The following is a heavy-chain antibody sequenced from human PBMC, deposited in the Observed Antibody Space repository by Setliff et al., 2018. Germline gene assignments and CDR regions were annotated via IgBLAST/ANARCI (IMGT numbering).Heavy chain of an antibody. J-gene: IGHJ4*02. CDR1: GDTLSVYY. V-gene: IGHV4-4*08. Sequence: SETLSLTCTVSGDTLSVYYWSWVRQSPGQGLEWIGYIYSSGSTNYNPSLKSRVTISVDTSKNQFSLKLDSVIVADTAVYYCASNPFNSGPPYYFDYWGQGTLVTVSS. CDR2: IYSSGST. CDR3: ASNPFNSGPPYYFDY. D-gene: IGHD6-19*01.